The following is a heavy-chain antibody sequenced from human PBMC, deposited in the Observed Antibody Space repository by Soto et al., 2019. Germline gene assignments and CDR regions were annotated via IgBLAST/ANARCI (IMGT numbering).Heavy chain of an antibody. J-gene: IGHJ6*01. CDR1: GFTFSSHG. D-gene: IGHD6-25*01. V-gene: IGHV3-33*01. CDR2: IWYDGSKK. CDR3: ARDPASSMDV. Sequence: QVQLVESGGGVVQPGRSLRLSCAASGFTFSSHGMHWVRQAPGKGLEWVAAIWYDGSKKCYAGSVKGRFTVSRDDSKNTLYLEMNSLRAEDTAVYSCARDPASSMDVWGQGTTVTVSS.